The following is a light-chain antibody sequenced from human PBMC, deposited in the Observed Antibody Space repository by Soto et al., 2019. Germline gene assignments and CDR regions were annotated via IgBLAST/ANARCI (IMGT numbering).Light chain of an antibody. V-gene: IGKV1-5*01. Sequence: DIQMTQTPSTLSASVGERVTINCRASQSISSWLAWYQQKPGKAPKLLIYDASSLESGVPSRFSGSGSGTEFTLTISSLQPEDFATYYCQQYNSYWTFGQGTKV. CDR3: QQYNSYWT. J-gene: IGKJ1*01. CDR2: DAS. CDR1: QSISSW.